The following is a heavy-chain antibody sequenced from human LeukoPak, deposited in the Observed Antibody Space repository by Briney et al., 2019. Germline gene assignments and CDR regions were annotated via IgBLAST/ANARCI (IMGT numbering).Heavy chain of an antibody. CDR3: ARVAYCGGDCYSFDY. V-gene: IGHV4-59*01. CDR1: GGSISRYY. CDR2: IYYSGST. J-gene: IGHJ4*02. D-gene: IGHD2-21*02. Sequence: SETLSLTCTVSGGSISRYYWSWIRQPPGKGLEWIAYIYYSGSTNYNPSLKSRVTISVDTSKKQFSLKLSSVTAADTAVYYCARVAYCGGDCYSFDYWGQGTLVTVSP.